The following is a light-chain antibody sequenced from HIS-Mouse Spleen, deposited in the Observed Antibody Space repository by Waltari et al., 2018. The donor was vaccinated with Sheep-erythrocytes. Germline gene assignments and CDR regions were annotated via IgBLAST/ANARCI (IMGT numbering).Light chain of an antibody. V-gene: IGLV2-11*01. CDR1: SSDVGGYNY. CDR3: CSYAGSDNHV. CDR2: DVS. Sequence: QSALTQPRSVSGSPGQSVTISCTGTSSDVGGYNYVSWYQQHPGKAPKLLLYDVSKRPSGVPDRFSGSKSGNTASLTISGLQAEDEADYDCCSYAGSDNHVFATGTKVTVL. J-gene: IGLJ1*01.